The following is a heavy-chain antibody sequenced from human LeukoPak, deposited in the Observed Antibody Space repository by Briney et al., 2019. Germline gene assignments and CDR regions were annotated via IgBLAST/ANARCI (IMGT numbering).Heavy chain of an antibody. D-gene: IGHD2-2*02. CDR3: ARGLRYCSSTSCYRGNWFDP. Sequence: SETLSLTCAVYGGSFSGYYRSWIRQPPGKGLEWIGEINHSGSTNYNPSLKSRVTISVDTSKNQFSLKLSSVTAADTAVYYCARGLRYCSSTSCYRGNWFDPWGQGTLVTVSS. CDR2: INHSGST. V-gene: IGHV4-34*01. J-gene: IGHJ5*02. CDR1: GGSFSGYY.